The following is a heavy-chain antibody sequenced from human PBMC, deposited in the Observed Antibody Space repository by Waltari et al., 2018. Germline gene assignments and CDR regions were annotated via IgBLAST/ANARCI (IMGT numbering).Heavy chain of an antibody. V-gene: IGHV4-34*01. CDR1: GGSFSGYY. CDR3: ARQTEGSGSYYDAFDI. Sequence: QVQLQQWGAGLLKPSETLSLTCAVYGGSFSGYYWSWIRQPPGKGLEWIGEINHSGSTNYNPSLKSLVTISVDTSKNQFSLKLSSVTAADTAVYYCARQTEGSGSYYDAFDIWGQGTMVTVSS. J-gene: IGHJ3*02. CDR2: INHSGST. D-gene: IGHD1-26*01.